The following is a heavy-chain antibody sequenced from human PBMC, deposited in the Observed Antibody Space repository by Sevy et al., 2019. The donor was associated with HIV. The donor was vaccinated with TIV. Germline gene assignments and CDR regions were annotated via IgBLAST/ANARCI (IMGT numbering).Heavy chain of an antibody. D-gene: IGHD1-20*01. V-gene: IGHV3-21*01. CDR3: ARAEGPYTQFDY. CDR2: ISSSSSYI. Sequence: GGSLRLSCAASGFTFSSYSMNWVRQAPGKGLEWVSSISSSSSYIYYADSVKDRFTISRDNAKNSLYLQMNSLRAEDTAVYYCARAEGPYTQFDYWGQGTLVTVSS. J-gene: IGHJ4*02. CDR1: GFTFSSYS.